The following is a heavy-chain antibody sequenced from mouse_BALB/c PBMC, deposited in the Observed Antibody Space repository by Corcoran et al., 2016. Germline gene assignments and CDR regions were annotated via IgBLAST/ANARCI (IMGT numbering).Heavy chain of an antibody. V-gene: IGHV9-2-1*01. D-gene: IGHD3-1*01. CDR1: GYTFTDSS. CDR2: INTETGEP. CDR3: ARWDSGYVDAY. Sequence: QIQLVQSGPELKKPGETVKISCKASGYTFTDSSMHWVKQAPGKGLKWMGWINTETGEPTYADDFKGRFAFSLETSASTAYLLINNLKNEDTATYFCARWDSGYVDAYWGQGTTLTVSS. J-gene: IGHJ2*01.